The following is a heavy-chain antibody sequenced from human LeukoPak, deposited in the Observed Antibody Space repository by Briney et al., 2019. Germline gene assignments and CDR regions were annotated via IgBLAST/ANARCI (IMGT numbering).Heavy chain of an antibody. CDR1: GYTFTGYF. Sequence: ASVKVSCKASGYTFTGYFMHWVRQAPGQGLEWMGWLNPNSGGTNYAQKLQGRVTMTRDTSISTAYMELNRLRSDDTAVYYCATSGYSDSGYFDCWGQGTLVTVSS. J-gene: IGHJ4*02. V-gene: IGHV1-2*02. CDR3: ATSGYSDSGYFDC. CDR2: LNPNSGGT. D-gene: IGHD5-12*01.